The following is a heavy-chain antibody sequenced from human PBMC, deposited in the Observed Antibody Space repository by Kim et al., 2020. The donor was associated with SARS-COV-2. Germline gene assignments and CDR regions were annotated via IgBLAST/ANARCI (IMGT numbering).Heavy chain of an antibody. CDR1: GFTFSSYA. Sequence: GGSLRLSCAASGFTFSSYAMSWVRQAPGKGLEWVSAISSSGSTTHYADSVKGRFTISRDNSKNMLYLQMNSVRAEDTAVYYCAKGRGLFGYSSSSYWGQGTLLTVSS. CDR2: ISSSGSTT. V-gene: IGHV3-23*01. J-gene: IGHJ4*02. CDR3: AKGRGLFGYSSSSY. D-gene: IGHD6-6*01.